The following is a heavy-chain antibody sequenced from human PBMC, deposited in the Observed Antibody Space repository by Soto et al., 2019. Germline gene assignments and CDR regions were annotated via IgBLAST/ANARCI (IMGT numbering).Heavy chain of an antibody. CDR2: IYSGGST. CDR3: ARSSGSGQGYLDY. J-gene: IGHJ4*02. Sequence: EVQLVETGGGLIQPGGSLRLSCAASGLTVSSSYMSWVRQAPGKGLEWVSLIYSGGSTYYADSVKGRFTISRDNSKNTLYLQMNSLRAEDTGVYYCARSSGSGQGYLDYWGQGTLVTVSS. V-gene: IGHV3-53*02. CDR1: GLTVSSSY. D-gene: IGHD3-10*01.